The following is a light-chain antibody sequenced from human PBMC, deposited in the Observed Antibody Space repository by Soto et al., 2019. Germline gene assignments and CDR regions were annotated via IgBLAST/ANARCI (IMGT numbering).Light chain of an antibody. CDR2: EES. Sequence: DIHLTQSPSFLSASVGDRVTITCRPSQAVPNNMAWYQQKPGKPPKLLIYEESTLHSGVPSRFSGRKSGTQFPLTIDSLQPEDFATYDCQQVKTYPRPFGGGNKVEIK. V-gene: IGKV1-9*01. CDR3: QQVKTYPRP. J-gene: IGKJ4*01. CDR1: QAVPNN.